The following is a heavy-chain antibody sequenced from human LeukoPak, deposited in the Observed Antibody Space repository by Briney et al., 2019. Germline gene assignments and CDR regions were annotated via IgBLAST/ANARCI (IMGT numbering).Heavy chain of an antibody. D-gene: IGHD6-19*01. CDR1: GFTFSSYG. J-gene: IGHJ5*02. CDR3: ARDGISSGWYRWLDP. CDR2: IWYDGSNK. Sequence: GRSLRLSCAASGFTFSSYGMHWVRQAPGKGPEWVAVIWYDGSNKYYADSVKGRFTISRDNSKNTLYLQMNSLRAEDTAVYYCARDGISSGWYRWLDPWGQGTLVTVSS. V-gene: IGHV3-33*01.